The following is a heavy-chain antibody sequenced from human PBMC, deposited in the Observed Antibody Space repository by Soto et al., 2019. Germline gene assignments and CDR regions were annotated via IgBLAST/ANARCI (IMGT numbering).Heavy chain of an antibody. CDR1: GFTFSSYG. D-gene: IGHD6-13*01. Sequence: QVQLVESGGGVVQPGRSLRLSCAASGFTFSSYGMHWVRQAPGKGLEWVAVISYDGSNKYYADSVKGRFTISRDNSKNTLYLQMNSLRAEDKAVYYCAKDKAPFVYGSSWYFDYWGQGTLVTVSS. CDR3: AKDKAPFVYGSSWYFDY. CDR2: ISYDGSNK. J-gene: IGHJ4*02. V-gene: IGHV3-30*18.